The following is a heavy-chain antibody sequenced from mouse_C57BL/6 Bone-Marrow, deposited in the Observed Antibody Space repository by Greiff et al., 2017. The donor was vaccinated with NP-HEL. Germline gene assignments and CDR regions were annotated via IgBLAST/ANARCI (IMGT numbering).Heavy chain of an antibody. V-gene: IGHV5-6*01. CDR1: GFTFSSYG. D-gene: IGHD1-1*01. CDR3: ARQGAASVVPYYAMDD. CDR2: ISSGGSYT. Sequence: EVKVVESGGDLVKPGGSLKLSCAASGFTFSSYGMSWVRQTPDKRLEWVATISSGGSYTYYPDSVKGRFTISRDNAKNTLDRQMSRLKSEDTAMYYCARQGAASVVPYYAMDDWGQGTSVTVSS. J-gene: IGHJ4*01.